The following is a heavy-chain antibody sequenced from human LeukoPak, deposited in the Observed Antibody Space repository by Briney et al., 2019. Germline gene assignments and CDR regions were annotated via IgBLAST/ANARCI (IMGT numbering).Heavy chain of an antibody. Sequence: SETLPLTCTVSGGSISSYYWSWIRQPPGKGLEWIGYIYYSGSTNYNPSLKSRVTISVDTSKNQFSLKLSSVTAADTAVYYCASVDYWGQGTLVTVSS. CDR3: ASVDY. CDR1: GGSISSYY. V-gene: IGHV4-59*01. CDR2: IYYSGST. J-gene: IGHJ4*02.